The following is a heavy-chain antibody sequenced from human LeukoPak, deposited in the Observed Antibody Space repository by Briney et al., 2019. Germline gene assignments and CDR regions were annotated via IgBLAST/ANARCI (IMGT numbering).Heavy chain of an antibody. CDR1: GGSMSGYY. V-gene: IGHV4-4*07. D-gene: IGHD3-22*01. J-gene: IGHJ4*02. CDR3: ARSYDVSGYSVGFDY. CDR2: IFTSGHT. Sequence: SETLSLTCTVSGGSMSGYYWSWIRQPAGKGLEWIGRIFTSGHTNYNPSLNSRVTMSVDTSKNQFSLKLSSVTAADTAVYHCARSYDVSGYSVGFDYWGQGILVTVSS.